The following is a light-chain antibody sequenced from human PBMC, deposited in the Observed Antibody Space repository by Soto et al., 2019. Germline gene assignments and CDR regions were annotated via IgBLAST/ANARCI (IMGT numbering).Light chain of an antibody. J-gene: IGKJ1*01. Sequence: EIVMTQSAATLSVSPWERATLSCRASQSVSSNLAWYQQKPGQAPRLLIYGASTRATGIPARFSGSGSGTHFTLTISSRQPEDVATYYCLHDYRVPWTFGQGTKVDIK. CDR1: QSVSSN. V-gene: IGKV3-15*01. CDR3: LHDYRVPWT. CDR2: GAS.